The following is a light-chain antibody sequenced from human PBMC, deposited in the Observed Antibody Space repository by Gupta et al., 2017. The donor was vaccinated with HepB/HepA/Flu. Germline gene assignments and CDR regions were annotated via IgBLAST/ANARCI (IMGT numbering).Light chain of an antibody. J-gene: IGLJ3*02. CDR1: SSNIGSNT. V-gene: IGLV1-44*01. CDR3: AAWDGSLNGWV. Sequence: QSVLTQPPSASGTPGQRVTISCSGSSSNIGSNTVNWYQQLPGTAPKLLIYDNHQRPSGVPDRFSGSKSGTSASLAISGLQSEDEADYYCAAWDGSLNGWVFGGGIRLTVL. CDR2: DNH.